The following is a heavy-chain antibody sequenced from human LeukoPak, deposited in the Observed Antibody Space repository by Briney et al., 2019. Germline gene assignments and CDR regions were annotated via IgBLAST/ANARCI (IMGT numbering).Heavy chain of an antibody. V-gene: IGHV4-34*01. Sequence: PSETLSLTCAVYGGSFSGYYWGWIRQPPGKGLEWIGEINHSGSTNYNPSLKSRVTISVDTSKNQFSLKLSSVTAADTAVYYCARVVDTALDYWGQGTLVTVSS. CDR2: INHSGST. D-gene: IGHD5-18*01. J-gene: IGHJ4*02. CDR3: ARVVDTALDY. CDR1: GGSFSGYY.